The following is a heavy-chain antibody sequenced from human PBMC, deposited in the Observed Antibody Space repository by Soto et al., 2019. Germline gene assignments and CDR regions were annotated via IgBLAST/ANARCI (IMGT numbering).Heavy chain of an antibody. D-gene: IGHD2-21*02. CDR2: ISNSGGTT. J-gene: IGHJ4*02. V-gene: IGHV3-23*01. CDR3: ASLLRVTATHLDY. CDR1: RFTFSSYA. Sequence: EVQLLESGGGLVQPGGSLRLSRAASRFTFSSYAMSWVRQAPGKGLECVSVISNSGGTTYYVDSVKGRFTISRDNSKNTLYLQMNSLRVDDTAVYYCASLLRVTATHLDYWGQGTLVTVSS.